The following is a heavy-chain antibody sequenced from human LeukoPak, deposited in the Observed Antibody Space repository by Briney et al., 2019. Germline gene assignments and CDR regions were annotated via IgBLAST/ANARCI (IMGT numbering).Heavy chain of an antibody. J-gene: IGHJ6*02. V-gene: IGHV3-74*01. CDR3: ARDGRQYGMDV. CDR1: GFTFSSYA. CDR2: INSDGSST. Sequence: GGSLRLSCAASGFTFSSYAMHWVRQAPGKGLVWVSRINSDGSSTSYADSVKGRFTISRDNAKNTLYLQMNSLRAEDTAVYYCARDGRQYGMDVWGQGTTVTVSS.